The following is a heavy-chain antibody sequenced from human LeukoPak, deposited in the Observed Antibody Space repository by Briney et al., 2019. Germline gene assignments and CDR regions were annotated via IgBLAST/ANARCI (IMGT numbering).Heavy chain of an antibody. Sequence: SETLSLTCSVSGGSIIGHWWSWIRQPPGKGLEWIGDVFYSGSNNYDPSLKSRLTISLDTSKNQFSLNLRSVTATDTAVYYCARRNTADASIDFWGQGTLVTASS. D-gene: IGHD4-17*01. CDR3: ARRNTADASIDF. J-gene: IGHJ4*02. CDR2: VFYSGSN. V-gene: IGHV4-59*08. CDR1: GGSIIGHW.